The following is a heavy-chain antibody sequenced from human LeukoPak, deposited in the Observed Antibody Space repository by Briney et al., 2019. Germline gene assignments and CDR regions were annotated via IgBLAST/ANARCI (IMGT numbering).Heavy chain of an antibody. CDR1: GFTFSSYA. Sequence: GGPLRLSCAASGFTFSSYAMHWVRQAPGKGLEWVAVISYDGSNKYYADSVKGRFTIPRDNSKNTLYLQMNSLRAEDTAVYYCANIYYWGQGTLVTVSS. V-gene: IGHV3-30*04. D-gene: IGHD3-9*01. CDR3: ANIYY. J-gene: IGHJ4*02. CDR2: ISYDGSNK.